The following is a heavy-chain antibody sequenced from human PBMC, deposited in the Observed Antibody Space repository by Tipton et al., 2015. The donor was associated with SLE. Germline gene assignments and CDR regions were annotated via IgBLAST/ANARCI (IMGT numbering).Heavy chain of an antibody. CDR3: ARDPRRGGTAQNY. V-gene: IGHV3-48*03. Sequence: VQLVQSGGGLVQPGGSLRLSCAASGFTFSSYEMNWVRQAPGKGLEWVSYISSSGSTIYYADSVKGRFTISRDNAKNSLYLQMNSLRAEDTAVYYCARDPRRGGTAQNYWGQGTLVTVSS. CDR2: ISSSGSTI. J-gene: IGHJ4*02. D-gene: IGHD1-26*01. CDR1: GFTFSSYE.